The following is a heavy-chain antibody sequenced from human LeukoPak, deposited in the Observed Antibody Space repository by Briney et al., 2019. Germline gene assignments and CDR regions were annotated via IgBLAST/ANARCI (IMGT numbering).Heavy chain of an antibody. Sequence: GGSLSLSCAASGFTFSNSWMSWVRQAPGKGLERVASIKQDGSEDSYVDSVKGRFTISRDNAENSLYLHMISLRAEDTAVYYCARVFVSDSSNYYYDWNFDLWGRGTLVTVSS. CDR1: GFTFSNSW. CDR2: IKQDGSED. D-gene: IGHD3-22*01. CDR3: ARVFVSDSSNYYYDWNFDL. J-gene: IGHJ2*01. V-gene: IGHV3-7*01.